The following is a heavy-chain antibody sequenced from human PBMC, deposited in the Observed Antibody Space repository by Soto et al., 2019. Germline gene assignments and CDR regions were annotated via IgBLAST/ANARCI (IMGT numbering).Heavy chain of an antibody. CDR1: GVSISTYY. V-gene: IGHV4-59*01. J-gene: IGHJ5*02. Sequence: PSETLSLTCIVSGVSISTYYWSWIRQPPGKGLEWIGYIYYSGSTKYNPSLKSRVTMSGDTSKNQFSLELSSVTAADTAIYYCARDVSIPTEASRWFDPWGQGILVTVSS. CDR3: ARDVSIPTEASRWFDP. CDR2: IYYSGST. D-gene: IGHD6-6*01.